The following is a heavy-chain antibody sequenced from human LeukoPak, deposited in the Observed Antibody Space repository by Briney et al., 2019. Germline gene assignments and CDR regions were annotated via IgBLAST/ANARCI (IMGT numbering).Heavy chain of an antibody. J-gene: IGHJ5*02. D-gene: IGHD3-3*01. CDR2: FDPEDGET. Sequence: ASVKVPCKVSGYTLTELSMHWVRQAPGKGLEWMGGFDPEDGETIYAQKFQGRVTMTEDTSTDTAYMELSSLRSEDTAVYYCVCFGVVTAGNWFDPWGQGTLVTVSS. CDR3: VCFGVVTAGNWFDP. CDR1: GYTLTELS. V-gene: IGHV1-24*01.